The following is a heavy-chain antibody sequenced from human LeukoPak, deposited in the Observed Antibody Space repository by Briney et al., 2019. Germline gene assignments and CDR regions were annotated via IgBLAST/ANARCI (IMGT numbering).Heavy chain of an antibody. Sequence: ASVKVSCKASGGTFSSYAISWVRQAPGQGLEWMGGIIPIFGTANYAQKFQGRVTITADKSTSTAYMELSSLRSEDTAVYYCAADYYDSSGYYLPFDYWGQGTLVTVSS. J-gene: IGHJ4*02. V-gene: IGHV1-69*06. CDR2: IIPIFGTA. D-gene: IGHD3-22*01. CDR1: GGTFSSYA. CDR3: AADYYDSSGYYLPFDY.